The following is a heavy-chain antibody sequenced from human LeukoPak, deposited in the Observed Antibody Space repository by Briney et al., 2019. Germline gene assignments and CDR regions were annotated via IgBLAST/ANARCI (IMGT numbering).Heavy chain of an antibody. CDR2: LRCSSHFR. J-gene: IGHJ4*02. Sequence: PGGSLRLSCAASGFTFSNYTMNWVRQAPGKGLEWVSSLRCSSHFRYYADSLKGRVTISRDNAKNSLYLQVNSLRVEDTAMYYCARSCDGDCYSDYWGQGTLVTVSS. D-gene: IGHD2-21*02. V-gene: IGHV3-21*01. CDR1: GFTFSNYT. CDR3: ARSCDGDCYSDY.